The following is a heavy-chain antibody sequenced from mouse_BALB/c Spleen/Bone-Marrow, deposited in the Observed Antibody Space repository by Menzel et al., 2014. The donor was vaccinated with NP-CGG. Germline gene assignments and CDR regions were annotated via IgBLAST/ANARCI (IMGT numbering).Heavy chain of an antibody. CDR3: ARRVWSRGGDY. CDR1: GFTFXSYT. Sequence: EVKLMESGGGLVQPGGSLKLSCAASGFTFXSYTMSWVRQTPEKRLEWVAYISNGGGSTYYPDTVKGRFTISRDNAKNTLYLQMSSLKSEDTAMYYCARRVWSRGGDYWGQGTSVTVSS. D-gene: IGHD2-10*02. CDR2: ISNGGGST. V-gene: IGHV5-12-2*01. J-gene: IGHJ4*01.